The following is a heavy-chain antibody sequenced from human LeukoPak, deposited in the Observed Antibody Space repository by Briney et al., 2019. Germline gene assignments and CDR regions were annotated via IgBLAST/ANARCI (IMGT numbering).Heavy chain of an antibody. CDR3: VQFRSGY. J-gene: IGHJ4*02. V-gene: IGHV3-7*01. Sequence: GGSLRLSCAASGFTFSTYNMSWVRQAPGKGLEWVANINEAGNERYYVDSVKGRFTISRDNSKNSLYLQTNSLRAEDTAVYYCVQFRSGYWGQGTLVTVSS. CDR2: INEAGNER. CDR1: GFTFSTYN. D-gene: IGHD5-24*01.